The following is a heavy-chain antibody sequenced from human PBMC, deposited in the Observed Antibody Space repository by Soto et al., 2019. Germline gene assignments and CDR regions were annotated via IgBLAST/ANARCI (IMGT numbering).Heavy chain of an antibody. J-gene: IGHJ5*02. CDR3: ARLSQSYYYDSSGVNKNWFDP. CDR2: INAGNGNT. Sequence: GASVKVSCKASGYTFTGYAMHWVRQAPGQRLEWMGWINAGNGNTKYSQKFQGRVTITRDTSASTAYMELRSLRSDDTAVYYCARLSQSYYYDSSGVNKNWFDPWGQGTLVTVSS. D-gene: IGHD3-22*01. V-gene: IGHV1-3*01. CDR1: GYTFTGYA.